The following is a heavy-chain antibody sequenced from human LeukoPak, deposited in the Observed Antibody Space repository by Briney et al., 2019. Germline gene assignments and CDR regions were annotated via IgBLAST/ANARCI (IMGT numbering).Heavy chain of an antibody. CDR1: GGSISSYY. CDR3: ARGKPLYVYFDY. CDR2: IYYSGST. J-gene: IGHJ4*02. D-gene: IGHD3-16*02. Sequence: SETLSLTCTVSGGSISSYYWSWIRQPPGKGLEWIGYIYYSGSTYYNPSLKSRVTISVDTSKNQFSLKLSSVTAADTAVYYCARGKPLYVYFDYWGQGTLVTVSS. V-gene: IGHV4-59*12.